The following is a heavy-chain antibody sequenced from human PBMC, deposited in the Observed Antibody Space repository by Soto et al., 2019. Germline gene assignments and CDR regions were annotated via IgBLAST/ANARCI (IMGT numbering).Heavy chain of an antibody. CDR3: ARDKPRSGYEKFDY. V-gene: IGHV3-11*04. D-gene: IGHD3-3*01. Sequence: SGFTFNDHYMDWVRHAPGKGLEWVARSKNRGQGFTIYYADSVKGRFTISRDNAKNSLYLQLNSLRAEDTAVYYCARDKPRSGYEKFDYWGQGTLVTVSS. J-gene: IGHJ4*02. CDR1: GFTFNDHY. CDR2: SKNRGQGFTI.